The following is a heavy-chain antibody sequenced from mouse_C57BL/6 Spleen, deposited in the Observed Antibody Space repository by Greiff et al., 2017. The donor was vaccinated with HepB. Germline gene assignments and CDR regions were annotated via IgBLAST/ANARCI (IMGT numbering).Heavy chain of an antibody. J-gene: IGHJ3*01. D-gene: IGHD1-1*01. Sequence: VKLMESGPGLVQPSQSLSITCTVSGFSLTSYGVHWVRQSPGKGLEWLGVIWSGGSTDYNAAFISRLSISKDNSKSQVFFKMNSLQADDTAIYYCAREYYSSRAFAYWGQGTLVTVSA. CDR2: IWSGGST. CDR1: GFSLTSYG. V-gene: IGHV2-2*01. CDR3: AREYYSSRAFAY.